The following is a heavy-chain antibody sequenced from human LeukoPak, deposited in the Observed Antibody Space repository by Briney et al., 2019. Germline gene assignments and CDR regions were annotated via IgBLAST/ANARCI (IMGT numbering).Heavy chain of an antibody. CDR3: VKGRIAAADDAFDM. Sequence: GGSLRLSCAASGFTFSSSAMSWVRRAPGKRLEWVSGVSASGGSTYFADSVKGRFTISRDNSKNTLYLQMNTLRAEDTALYYCVKGRIAAADDAFDMWGQGTMVIVSS. D-gene: IGHD6-13*01. CDR1: GFTFSSSA. J-gene: IGHJ3*02. V-gene: IGHV3-23*01. CDR2: VSASGGST.